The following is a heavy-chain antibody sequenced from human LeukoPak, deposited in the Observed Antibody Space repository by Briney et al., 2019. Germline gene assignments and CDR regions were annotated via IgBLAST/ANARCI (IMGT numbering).Heavy chain of an antibody. D-gene: IGHD3-22*01. Sequence: GGSLRLSCAASGFTFSTYGMHWVRQAPGKGLEWLTFIRYDGSHKYYADSVKGRFTISRDNSKNTLYLQMNTLRAADTAVHYCACNFADYYDTTGYYYSFDYWGQGTLVSVSS. J-gene: IGHJ4*02. CDR3: ACNFADYYDTTGYYYSFDY. CDR2: IRYDGSHK. V-gene: IGHV3-30*02. CDR1: GFTFSTYG.